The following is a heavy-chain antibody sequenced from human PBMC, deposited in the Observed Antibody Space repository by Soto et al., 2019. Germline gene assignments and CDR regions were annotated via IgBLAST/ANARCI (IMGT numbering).Heavy chain of an antibody. CDR1: GGSITSSSYY. Sequence: SETLSLTCTVSGGSITSSSYYWGWIRQPPGRGLEWIGTIYNSGSTYYNPSLKSRVTLSVDTSKNQISLKLTSVTAADTAVYYCAKENWANPDSWGQGTLVNVSS. CDR2: IYNSGST. CDR3: AKENWANPDS. J-gene: IGHJ4*02. V-gene: IGHV4-39*02. D-gene: IGHD7-27*01.